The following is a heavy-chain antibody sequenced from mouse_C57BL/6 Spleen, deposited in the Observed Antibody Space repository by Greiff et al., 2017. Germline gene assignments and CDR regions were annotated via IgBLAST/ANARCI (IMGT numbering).Heavy chain of an antibody. V-gene: IGHV5-4*01. CDR2: ISDGGSYT. D-gene: IGHD2-2*01. CDR1: GFTFSSYA. CDR3: ARDRAVTTRGAWFAY. Sequence: EVQGVESGGGLVKPGGSLKLSCAASGFTFSSYAMSWVRQTPEKRLEWVATISDGGSYTYYPDNVKGRFTISRDNAKNNLYLQMSHLKSEDTAMYYCARDRAVTTRGAWFAYWGQGTLVTVSA. J-gene: IGHJ3*01.